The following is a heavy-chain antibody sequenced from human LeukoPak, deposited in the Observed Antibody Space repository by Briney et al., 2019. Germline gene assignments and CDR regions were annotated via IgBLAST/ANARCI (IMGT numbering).Heavy chain of an antibody. V-gene: IGHV4-59*01. Sequence: SETLSLTCTVSGGSISSYHWSWIRQPPGKGLEWIGYISYSGYTNYNPSLQSRVTISLDRSKNQFSVKLTSVTAADTAVYCARIERDGSGKPPYYYYYMDVWGKGTTVTVSS. CDR1: GGSISSYH. CDR3: ARIERDGSGKPPYYYYYMDV. D-gene: IGHD3-10*01. J-gene: IGHJ6*03. CDR2: ISYSGYT.